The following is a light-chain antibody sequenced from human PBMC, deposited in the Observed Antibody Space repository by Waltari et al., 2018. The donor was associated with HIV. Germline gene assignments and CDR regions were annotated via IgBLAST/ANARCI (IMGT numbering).Light chain of an antibody. CDR2: SNN. Sequence: QSVLTQPPSASGTPGQRVTISCSGRSSNIGSYTVNWYQQIPGTAPKLLIFSNNYRPSGVPDRFSGSKSGTSASLAISGLHSDDEADYFCAAWEDSLNGPIWVFGGGTKLTVL. V-gene: IGLV1-44*01. CDR1: SSNIGSYT. CDR3: AAWEDSLNGPIWV. J-gene: IGLJ3*02.